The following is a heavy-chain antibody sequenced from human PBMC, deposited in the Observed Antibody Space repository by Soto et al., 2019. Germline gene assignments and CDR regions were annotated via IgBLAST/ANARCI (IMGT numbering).Heavy chain of an antibody. CDR2: ISSSSSYI. D-gene: IGHD3-10*01. Sequence: GGSLRLSCAASGFTFSSYSMNWVRQAPGKGLEWVSSISSSSSYIYYADSVKGRFTISRDNAKNSLYLQMNSLRAEDTAVYYCARDLPSAAWADDQTSGWFDPWGQGTLVTVSS. CDR3: ARDLPSAAWADDQTSGWFDP. J-gene: IGHJ5*02. CDR1: GFTFSSYS. V-gene: IGHV3-21*01.